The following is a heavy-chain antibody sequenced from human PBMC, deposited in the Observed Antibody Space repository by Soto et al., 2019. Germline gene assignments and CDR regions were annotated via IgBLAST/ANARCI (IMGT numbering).Heavy chain of an antibody. J-gene: IGHJ5*02. Sequence: PGGSLRLSCTASGFTFSNYWMTWVRQVPGKGLEWVANIKQDGSEQTYAPSVKGRFTISRDNAKNSLYLQMNSLRAEDTAVYYCAKDGSPLHPWGQGTLVTVSS. V-gene: IGHV3-7*03. CDR3: AKDGSPLHP. CDR1: GFTFSNYW. CDR2: IKQDGSEQ.